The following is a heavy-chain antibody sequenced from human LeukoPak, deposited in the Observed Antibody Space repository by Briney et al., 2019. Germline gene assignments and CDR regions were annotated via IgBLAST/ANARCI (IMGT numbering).Heavy chain of an antibody. Sequence: ASVKVSCKASGYTFTSYGISWVRQAPGQGLEWMGWISAYNGNTNYAQKLQGRVTMTTDTSTSTAYIELRSLRSDDTAVYYCARKATVTTMENYYYGMDVWGQGTTVTVSS. J-gene: IGHJ6*02. V-gene: IGHV1-18*01. CDR3: ARKATVTTMENYYYGMDV. CDR1: GYTFTSYG. D-gene: IGHD4-11*01. CDR2: ISAYNGNT.